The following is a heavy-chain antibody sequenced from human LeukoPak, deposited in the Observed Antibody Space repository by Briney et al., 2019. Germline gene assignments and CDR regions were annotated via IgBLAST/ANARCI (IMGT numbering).Heavy chain of an antibody. CDR3: AKDVGRYGDYSRGDDY. CDR2: ISGSGGST. J-gene: IGHJ4*02. D-gene: IGHD4-17*01. V-gene: IGHV3-23*01. CDR1: GFTFSSYA. Sequence: GGSLRLSXAASGFTFSSYAMSWVRQAPGKGMEWVSAISGSGGSTYYADSVKGRFTISRDNSKNTLYLQMNSLRAEDTAVYYCAKDVGRYGDYSRGDDYWGQGTLVTVSS.